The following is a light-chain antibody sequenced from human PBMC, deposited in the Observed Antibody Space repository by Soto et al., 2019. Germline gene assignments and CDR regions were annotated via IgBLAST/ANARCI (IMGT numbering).Light chain of an antibody. V-gene: IGKV3-15*01. Sequence: EIVMTQSPATLSVSPGERATLSCRASQTVSSNLAWYQQKPGQAPRLLIYDASTRATGIPVRFRGSGSGTEFTLTISSLQSEDSAVYYCQQFDDSVTFGQGTRLEIK. CDR1: QTVSSN. CDR3: QQFDDSVT. CDR2: DAS. J-gene: IGKJ5*01.